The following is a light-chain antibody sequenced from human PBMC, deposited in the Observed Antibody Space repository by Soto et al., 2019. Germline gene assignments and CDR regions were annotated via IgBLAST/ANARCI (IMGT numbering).Light chain of an antibody. CDR1: QSISSSY. Sequence: EIVLTQSPGTLSLSPGERATLSCWASQSISSSYLAWYQHKPGQAPRLLISGSSNTATGIPDRFRGSGSGTEFTLTIDRLEPEDFAVYYCQQDGSSPPVTFGGGTKVEI. V-gene: IGKV3-20*01. CDR2: GSS. J-gene: IGKJ4*01. CDR3: QQDGSSPPVT.